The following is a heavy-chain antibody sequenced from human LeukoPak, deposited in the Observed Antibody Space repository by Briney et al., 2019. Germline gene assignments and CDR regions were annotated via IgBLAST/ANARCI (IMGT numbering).Heavy chain of an antibody. Sequence: PGGSLRLSCAASGFTFGNSWVHWVRHAPGKGLVWVSLINADGTTTTYADSVKGRFTISRDNSKDTLYLLMNSLRAEDTAVYYCAKGVFATPGAPWGQGTLVTVSS. D-gene: IGHD6-13*01. J-gene: IGHJ5*02. V-gene: IGHV3-74*01. CDR3: AKGVFATPGAP. CDR1: GFTFGNSW. CDR2: INADGTTT.